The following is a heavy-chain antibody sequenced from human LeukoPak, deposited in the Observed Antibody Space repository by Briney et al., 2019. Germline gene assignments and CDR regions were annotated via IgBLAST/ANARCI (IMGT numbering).Heavy chain of an antibody. Sequence: GGSLRLSCAASSFTFSNAWMNWVRQAPGKGLEWVSSITGSGTYIYYIDSVKGRFTISRDNAKSSLYLQMNSLRPEDTAVYYCAREDDFSSGMDVWGQGTTVTVSS. D-gene: IGHD1-1*01. J-gene: IGHJ6*02. V-gene: IGHV3-21*06. CDR1: SFTFSNAW. CDR2: ITGSGTYI. CDR3: AREDDFSSGMDV.